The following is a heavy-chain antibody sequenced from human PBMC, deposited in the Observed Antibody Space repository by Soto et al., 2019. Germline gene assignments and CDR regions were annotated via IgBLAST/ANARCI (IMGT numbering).Heavy chain of an antibody. J-gene: IGHJ4*02. D-gene: IGHD3-16*01. CDR2: IKSKIDGGTT. CDR1: GFTFSSAW. CDR3: TTYDYVSASERIRCSY. V-gene: IGHV3-15*01. Sequence: EVQLVESGGGLVKPGGSLRLSCAASGFTFSSAWMSWVRQAPGKGLEWVARIKSKIDGGTTDYAAPVRGRFTISRDDSKNTLYLQMDSMQIEDTAVYYCTTYDYVSASERIRCSYLGQGALVPGSS.